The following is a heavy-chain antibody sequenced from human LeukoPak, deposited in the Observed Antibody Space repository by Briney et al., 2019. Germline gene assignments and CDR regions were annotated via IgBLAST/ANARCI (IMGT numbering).Heavy chain of an antibody. D-gene: IGHD3-3*01. CDR1: GGTFSSYA. CDR3: ARVFWSGHDAFDI. V-gene: IGHV1-69*05. CDR2: IIPIFGTA. Sequence: GSSVKVSCKASGGTFSSYAISWVRQAPGQGLEWMGRIIPIFGTANYAQKLQGRVTITTDESTSTAYMELSSLRSEDTAVYYCARVFWSGHDAFDIWGQGTMVTVSS. J-gene: IGHJ3*02.